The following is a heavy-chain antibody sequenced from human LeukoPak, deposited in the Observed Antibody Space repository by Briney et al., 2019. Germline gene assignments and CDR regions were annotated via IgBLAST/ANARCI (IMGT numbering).Heavy chain of an antibody. CDR1: GGSISSGGYY. CDR2: SDYSGST. V-gene: IGHV4-31*03. J-gene: IGHJ5*02. Sequence: SQTLSLTCTVSGGSISSGGYYWSWIRQHPAKGLEWIGYSDYSGSTYYNPSLKSRVTISVDTSKNQFSLKLSSVTAADTAVYYCARDGYYGSGKFDPWGQGTLVTVSS. CDR3: ARDGYYGSGKFDP. D-gene: IGHD3-10*01.